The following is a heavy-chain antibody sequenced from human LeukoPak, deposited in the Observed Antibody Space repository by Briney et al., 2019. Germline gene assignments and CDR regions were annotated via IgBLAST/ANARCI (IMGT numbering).Heavy chain of an antibody. CDR1: GYSISSGYY. CDR2: IYHSGST. Sequence: SETLSLTCAVSGYSISSGYYWGWIRQPPGKGLEWIGCIYHSGSTYYNPSFKSRVTISVDTSKNQFSLKLSSVTAADTAVYYCARQGYCSSTSCYKNPEYFQHWGQGTLVTVSS. D-gene: IGHD2-2*02. J-gene: IGHJ1*01. CDR3: ARQGYCSSTSCYKNPEYFQH. V-gene: IGHV4-38-2*01.